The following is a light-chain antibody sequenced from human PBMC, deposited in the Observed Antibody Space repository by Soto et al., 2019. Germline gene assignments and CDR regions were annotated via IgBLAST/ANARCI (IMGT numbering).Light chain of an antibody. CDR3: EQSYSTPWT. CDR1: QSISSY. V-gene: IGKV1-39*01. J-gene: IGKJ3*01. CDR2: AAF. Sequence: DIQMTQSPSSLSASVGDRVTITCRARQSISSYLNWYQQKPGKAPKHLIYAAFSLQSGVPSRFSGRGFGTDLTLTISTLQPGAVATYYCEQSYSTPWTFSPGTQVDIK.